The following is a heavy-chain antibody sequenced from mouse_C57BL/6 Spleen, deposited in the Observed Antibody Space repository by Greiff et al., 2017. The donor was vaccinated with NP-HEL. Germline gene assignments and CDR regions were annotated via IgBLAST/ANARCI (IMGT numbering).Heavy chain of an antibody. CDR2: IYPRSGNT. V-gene: IGHV1-81*01. J-gene: IGHJ3*01. CDR3: ARGGSSEGFAY. D-gene: IGHD1-1*01. CDR1: GYTFTSYG. Sequence: QVHVKQSGAELARPGASVKLSCKASGYTFTSYGISWVKQRTGQGLEWIGEIYPRSGNTYYNEKFKGKATLTADKSSSTAYMELRSLTSEDSAVYFCARGGSSEGFAYWGQGTLVTVSA.